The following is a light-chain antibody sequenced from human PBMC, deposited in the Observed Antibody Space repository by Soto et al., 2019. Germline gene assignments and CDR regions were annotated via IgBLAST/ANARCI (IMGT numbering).Light chain of an antibody. CDR1: QSVSSGY. Sequence: VWAQSPGTLSLSPGERATLSCRAIQSVSSGYLAWYQQKPGQAPRLLIYGASTRATGIPDRFSGSGSGTDFTLTISRLEPEDFAVYYCQQYSSSPSITFGQGTRLEIK. V-gene: IGKV3-20*01. CDR3: QQYSSSPSIT. J-gene: IGKJ5*01. CDR2: GAS.